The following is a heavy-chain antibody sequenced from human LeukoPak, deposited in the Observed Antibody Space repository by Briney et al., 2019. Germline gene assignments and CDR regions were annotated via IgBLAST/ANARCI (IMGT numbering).Heavy chain of an antibody. CDR1: GFTFTNYW. J-gene: IGHJ4*02. Sequence: GASLKISCQGSGFTFTNYWIGWVRQMPGQGLELMGIISPGDSDATYSPSFQGQVTISADKSIYTAYLQWSSLKASDTAMYYCARRGCSAISCSPYYFDYWGQGTLVTVSS. D-gene: IGHD2-2*01. CDR2: ISPGDSDA. V-gene: IGHV5-51*01. CDR3: ARRGCSAISCSPYYFDY.